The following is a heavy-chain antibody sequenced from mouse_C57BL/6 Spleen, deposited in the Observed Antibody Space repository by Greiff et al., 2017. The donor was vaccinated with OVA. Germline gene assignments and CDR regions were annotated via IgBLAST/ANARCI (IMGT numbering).Heavy chain of an antibody. D-gene: IGHD1-1*01. V-gene: IGHV1-15*01. J-gene: IGHJ2*01. CDR1: GYTFTDYE. CDR2: IDPETGGT. Sequence: VKLVESGAELVRPGASVTLSCKASGYTFTDYEMHWVKQTPVHGLEWIGAIDPETGGTAYNQKFKGKAILTADKSSSTAYMELRSLTSEDSAVYYCTRYGSRYFDYWGQGTTLTVSS. CDR3: TRYGSRYFDY.